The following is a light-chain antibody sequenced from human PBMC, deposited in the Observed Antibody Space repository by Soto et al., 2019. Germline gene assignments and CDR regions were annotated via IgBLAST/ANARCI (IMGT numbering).Light chain of an antibody. J-gene: IGKJ1*01. Sequence: DIQMTQSPPPLSASVCDRVTITCRASQDVSNDLGWFQQKPGKAPKRLIFVASNLESGVPSRFSGSGSGTEFTLTISSLQPDDFATYYCQHYYSYPWAFGQGTKVDNK. V-gene: IGKV1-17*01. CDR1: QDVSND. CDR2: VAS. CDR3: QHYYSYPWA.